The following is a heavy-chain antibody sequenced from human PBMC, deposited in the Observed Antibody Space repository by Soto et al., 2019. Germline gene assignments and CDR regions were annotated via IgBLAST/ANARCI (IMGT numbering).Heavy chain of an antibody. V-gene: IGHV3-74*01. CDR2: INSDGSST. CDR1: GFTFSSYW. CDR3: ARDGIGDYDFWSGYYREITFDY. J-gene: IGHJ4*02. D-gene: IGHD3-3*01. Sequence: GSLRLSCAASGFTFSSYWMHWVRQAPGKGLVWVSRINSDGSSTSYADSVKGRFTISRDNAKNTLYLQMNSLRAEDTAVYYCARDGIGDYDFWSGYYREITFDYWGQGTLVTVSS.